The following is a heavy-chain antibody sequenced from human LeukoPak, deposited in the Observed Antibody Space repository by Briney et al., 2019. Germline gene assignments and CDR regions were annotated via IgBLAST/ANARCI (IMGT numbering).Heavy chain of an antibody. D-gene: IGHD6-13*01. CDR2: ISTSSSYI. Sequence: PGGSLRLSCAASGFTFSSYSMNWVRQAPGKGLEWVSSISTSSSYIYYADSVKGRFTISRDNAKNSLYLQMNSLRAEDTAVYYCARGIAAAGLGDFGYWGQGTLVTVSS. CDR3: ARGIAAAGLGDFGY. V-gene: IGHV3-21*04. J-gene: IGHJ4*02. CDR1: GFTFSSYS.